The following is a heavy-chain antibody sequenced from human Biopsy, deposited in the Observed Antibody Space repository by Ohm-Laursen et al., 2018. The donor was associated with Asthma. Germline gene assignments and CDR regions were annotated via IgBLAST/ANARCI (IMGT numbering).Heavy chain of an antibody. J-gene: IGHJ6*02. Sequence: SLRLSCAASGFSFRDYYMSWIRQAPGKGLEWISYISSGGRTIHYADSVKGRFTISRDNAQNLLYLQMSSLRTEDTAVYYCARDNHDYYYYGMDLWGQGTSVTVSS. CDR3: ARDNHDYYYYGMDL. CDR1: GFSFRDYY. CDR2: ISSGGRTI. D-gene: IGHD1-14*01. V-gene: IGHV3-11*01.